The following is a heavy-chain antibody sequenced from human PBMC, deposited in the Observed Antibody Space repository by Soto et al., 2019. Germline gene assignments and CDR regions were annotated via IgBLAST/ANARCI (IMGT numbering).Heavy chain of an antibody. CDR1: GGFISTYF. Sequence: PSETLSLTCTVSGGFISTYFWSWIRQVPGKGPEWIGYIYYSGSTYYNPSLKSRVTISVDTSKNQFSLKLSSVTAADTAVYYCARENYYDSSGYPYYFDYWGQGTLVTVSS. J-gene: IGHJ4*02. CDR2: IYYSGST. D-gene: IGHD3-22*01. CDR3: ARENYYDSSGYPYYFDY. V-gene: IGHV4-59*12.